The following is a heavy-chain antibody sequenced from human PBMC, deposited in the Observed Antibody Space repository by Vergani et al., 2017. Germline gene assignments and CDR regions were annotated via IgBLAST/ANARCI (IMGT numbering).Heavy chain of an antibody. CDR2: ISYDGTQK. CDR3: AKDGSRWVEWTRYYYYMDV. D-gene: IGHD3-3*01. V-gene: IGHV3-30*18. J-gene: IGHJ6*03. Sequence: QVHLVESGGGVVQPGRSLRLSCVVSGFTSSYYGMHWVRQAPGKGLEWVAVISYDGTQKYYADSVKGRFTISRDNSKSTLYLQMNSLRAEDTAVYYCAKDGSRWVEWTRYYYYMDVWGKGTTVTVSS. CDR1: GFTSSYYG.